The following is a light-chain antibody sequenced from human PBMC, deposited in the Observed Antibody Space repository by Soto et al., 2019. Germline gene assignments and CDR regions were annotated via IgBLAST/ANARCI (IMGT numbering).Light chain of an antibody. CDR3: QQRSNWPPLT. Sequence: EIGLTQSPATLSLSPGERATLSCRASQSVSSSLAWYQQKPGQAPRLLIYDAPNRATGIPARFRGSASGTDFTLTISSLEPEDFAVYYCQQRSNWPPLTFGGGTKVDIK. J-gene: IGKJ4*02. CDR2: DAP. V-gene: IGKV3-11*01. CDR1: QSVSSS.